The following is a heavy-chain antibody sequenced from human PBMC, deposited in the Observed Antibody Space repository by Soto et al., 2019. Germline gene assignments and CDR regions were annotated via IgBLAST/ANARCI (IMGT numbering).Heavy chain of an antibody. V-gene: IGHV4-59*01. CDR3: ARGQEWELLLDY. J-gene: IGHJ4*02. Sequence: PSETLSLTXTVSGGSISSYYWSWIRQPPGKGLEWIGYIYYSGSTNYNPSLKSRVTISVDTSKNQFSLKLSSVAAADTAVYYCARGQEWELLLDYWGQGTLVTVSS. CDR1: GGSISSYY. CDR2: IYYSGST. D-gene: IGHD1-26*01.